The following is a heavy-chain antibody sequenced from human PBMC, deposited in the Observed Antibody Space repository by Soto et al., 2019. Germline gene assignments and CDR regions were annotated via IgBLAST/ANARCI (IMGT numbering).Heavy chain of an antibody. CDR2: MYFAGSF. V-gene: IGHV4-59*02. CDR1: GASVNTGY. CDR3: ARSYYDSTGFAFDP. Sequence: QMQLQESGPGLVKPSETLSLTCTVSGASVNTGYWSWIRQPPGKGLEWIGFMYFAGSFNYNPSLSSRVTISVETSNNQFSMTLTSVTAADTAVYYCARSYYDSTGFAFDPWGQGILVTVSS. D-gene: IGHD3-22*01. J-gene: IGHJ5*02.